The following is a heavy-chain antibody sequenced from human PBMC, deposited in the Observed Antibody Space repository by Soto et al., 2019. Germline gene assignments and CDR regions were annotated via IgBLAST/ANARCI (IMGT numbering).Heavy chain of an antibody. CDR1: GYSFTSYW. CDR2: IYPGDSDT. V-gene: IGHV5-51*01. J-gene: IGHJ3*02. D-gene: IGHD3-22*01. CDR3: ARLTPDYYDSSGYSLRRVPFDI. Sequence: GESLKISCKGSGYSFTSYWIGWVRQMPGKGLEWMGIIYPGDSDTRYSPSFQGQVTISADKSISTAYLQWSSLKASDTAMYYCARLTPDYYDSSGYSLRRVPFDIWGQGTMVTVSS.